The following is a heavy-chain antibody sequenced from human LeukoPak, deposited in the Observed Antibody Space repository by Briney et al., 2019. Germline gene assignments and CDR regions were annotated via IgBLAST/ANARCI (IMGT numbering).Heavy chain of an antibody. D-gene: IGHD6-13*01. Sequence: GASVKVSCKASGGTFSSYAISWVRQAPGQGLEWMGGIIPIFGTANYAQKFQGRVTITADESTSTAYMELSSLRSEDTAVYYCARMSIAAAGKEGYYYGMDVWGQGTTVTVSS. CDR1: GGTFSSYA. J-gene: IGHJ6*02. CDR2: IIPIFGTA. V-gene: IGHV1-69*13. CDR3: ARMSIAAAGKEGYYYGMDV.